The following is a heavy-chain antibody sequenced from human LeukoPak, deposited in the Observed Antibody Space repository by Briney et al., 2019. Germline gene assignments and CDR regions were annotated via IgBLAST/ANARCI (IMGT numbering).Heavy chain of an antibody. D-gene: IGHD1-26*01. CDR1: GFTHSDHY. CDR3: ARTSGSYYGYVL. V-gene: IGHV3-72*01. CDR2: SKNKAYRYAS. J-gene: IGHJ4*02. Sequence: GGSLRLSCAASGFTHSDHYVDWVRLAPGKGLEWVGRSKNKAYRYASEYVASVKGRFTFSRDDSHNSLNLQMNSLRTEDTAVYYCARTSGSYYGYVLWGQGTLVTVSS.